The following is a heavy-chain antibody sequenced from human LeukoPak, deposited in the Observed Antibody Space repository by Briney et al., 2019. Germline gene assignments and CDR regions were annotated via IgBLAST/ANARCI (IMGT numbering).Heavy chain of an antibody. J-gene: IGHJ4*02. Sequence: KPGGSLRLSCAASGFTFSNAWMNWVRQAPGKGLAWVGRIKSKTDGGTTDYAAPVKGRFTISRDDSKNTLYLQMNSLKTEDTAVYYCTTFYIGGSGNPFDYWGQGTLVTVSS. CDR1: GFTFSNAW. CDR2: IKSKTDGGTT. CDR3: TTFYIGGSGNPFDY. D-gene: IGHD1-26*01. V-gene: IGHV3-15*07.